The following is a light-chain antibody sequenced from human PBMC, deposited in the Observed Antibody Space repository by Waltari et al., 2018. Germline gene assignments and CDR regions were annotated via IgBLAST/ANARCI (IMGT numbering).Light chain of an antibody. CDR1: QGINKA. V-gene: IGKV1-27*01. CDR3: QQDYTTPLT. CDR2: STS. J-gene: IGKJ4*01. Sequence: DRVTVTCRASQGINKALSWYQQRPGIAPTLLIYSTSTLQTGVSSRFSGSGSGTDFTLTISSLQPEDVATYYCQQDYTTPLTFGGGTKVEIK.